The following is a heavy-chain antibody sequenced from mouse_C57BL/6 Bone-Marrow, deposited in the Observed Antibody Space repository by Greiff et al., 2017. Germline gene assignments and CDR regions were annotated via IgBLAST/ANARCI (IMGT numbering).Heavy chain of an antibody. J-gene: IGHJ3*01. V-gene: IGHV5-17*01. D-gene: IGHD1-1*02. CDR1: GFTFSDYG. CDR2: ISSGSSTI. CDR3: ASGCSYTFSWFAY. Sequence: EVKLVESGGGLVKPGGSLKLSCAASGFTFSDYGMHWVRQAPEKGLEWVAYISSGSSTIYYADTVKGRFTISRDNAKNTLFLQMTSLRSEDTAMYYGASGCSYTFSWFAYWGQGTLVTVSA.